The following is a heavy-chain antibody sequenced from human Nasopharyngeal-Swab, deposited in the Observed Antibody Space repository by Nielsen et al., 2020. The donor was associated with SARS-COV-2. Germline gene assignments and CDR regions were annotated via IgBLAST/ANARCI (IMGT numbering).Heavy chain of an antibody. V-gene: IGHV3-7*01. J-gene: IGHJ4*02. Sequence: GASLKISCAASGFTFSPFWMIWVRQAPGKGLEWVATIQTDGTEQYSVDSVKGRFTISRDNGKNSLYLQMNSLRVEDTAVYYCARENHGVFDNWGQGTLVTVSS. CDR3: ARENHGVFDN. CDR2: IQTDGTEQ. CDR1: GFTFSPFW.